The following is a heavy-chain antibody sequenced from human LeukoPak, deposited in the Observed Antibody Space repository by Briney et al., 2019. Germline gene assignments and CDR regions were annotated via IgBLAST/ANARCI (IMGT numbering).Heavy chain of an antibody. CDR2: IHTSGST. D-gene: IGHD3-10*01. Sequence: ASETLSLTCTVSGGSISSYYWNWIRQPAGKGLEWIGRIHTSGSTNYNPSLKSRVTMSVDTSKNQFSLKLNSVTAADTALYYCARHVSGRWFGDDYPYYADVWGQGTTVT. J-gene: IGHJ6*02. CDR3: ARHVSGRWFGDDYPYYADV. CDR1: GGSISSYY. V-gene: IGHV4-4*07.